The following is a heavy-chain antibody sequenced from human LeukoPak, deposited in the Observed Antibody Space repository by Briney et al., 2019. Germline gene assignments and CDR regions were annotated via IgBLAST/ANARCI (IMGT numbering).Heavy chain of an antibody. D-gene: IGHD3-22*01. V-gene: IGHV4-34*01. CDR2: INHSGST. J-gene: IGHJ1*01. CDR3: ARSYDSSGYYYASEYFQH. Sequence: SETLSLTCTVYGGSFSGYYWSWIRQPPGKGLEWIGEINHSGSTNYNPSLKSRVTISVDTSKNQFSLKLSSVTAADTAVYYCARSYDSSGYYYASEYFQHWGQGTLVTVSS. CDR1: GGSFSGYY.